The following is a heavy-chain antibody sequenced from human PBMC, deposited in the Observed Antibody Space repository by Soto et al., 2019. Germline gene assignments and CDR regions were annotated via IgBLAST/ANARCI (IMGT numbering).Heavy chain of an antibody. CDR2: MNPNSGNT. V-gene: IGHV1-8*01. J-gene: IGHJ6*03. D-gene: IGHD3-3*01. CDR1: GYTFTSYD. CDR3: ARDVGITIFGVVKKYYYYMDV. Sequence: ASVKVSCKASGYTFTSYDINWVRQATGQGLEWMGWMNPNSGNTGYAQKFQGRVTMTRNTSISTAYMELSSLRSEDTAVYYCARDVGITIFGVVKKYYYYMDVWGKGTTVTVSS.